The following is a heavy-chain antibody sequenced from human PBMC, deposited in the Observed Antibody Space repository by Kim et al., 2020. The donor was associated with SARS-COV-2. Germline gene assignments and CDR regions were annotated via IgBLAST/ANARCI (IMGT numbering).Heavy chain of an antibody. Sequence: SETLSLTCTVSGGSVSSGSYYWSWIRQPPGKGLEWIGYIYYSGSTNYNPSLKSRVTISVDTSKNQFSLKLSSVTAADTAVYYCAREGYDSSGYVYYYYGMDVWGQGTTVTVSS. CDR3: AREGYDSSGYVYYYYGMDV. V-gene: IGHV4-61*01. CDR2: IYYSGST. D-gene: IGHD3-22*01. CDR1: GGSVSSGSYY. J-gene: IGHJ6*02.